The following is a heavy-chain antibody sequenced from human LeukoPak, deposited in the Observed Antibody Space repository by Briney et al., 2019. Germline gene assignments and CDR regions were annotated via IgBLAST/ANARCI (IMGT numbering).Heavy chain of an antibody. CDR3: ATVPTVVSGTGDWFDP. J-gene: IGHJ5*02. Sequence: ASVKVSRQVSGYSLSELSIHWARQAPGKGLEWMGGFDPENGETIYAQKFQGRVTLTEDTSTDTTYMELSSLRSEDTAVYYCATVPTVVSGTGDWFDPWGQGTLVTVSS. CDR2: FDPENGET. CDR1: GYSLSELS. V-gene: IGHV1-24*01. D-gene: IGHD6-19*01.